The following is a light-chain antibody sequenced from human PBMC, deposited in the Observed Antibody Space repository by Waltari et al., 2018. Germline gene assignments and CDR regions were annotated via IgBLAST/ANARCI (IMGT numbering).Light chain of an antibody. CDR3: AAWDDILSGWE. V-gene: IGLV1-47*01. Sequence: QSVLTQQPSASGTPGQRVTISCSGSNSNIGSNYVYWYQQLPGTAPKVLIYRNDQRPSEVPDRFSGSKSGTSASLAISGLRSEDEADYYCAAWDDILSGWEFGGGTKLTVL. J-gene: IGLJ3*02. CDR1: NSNIGSNY. CDR2: RND.